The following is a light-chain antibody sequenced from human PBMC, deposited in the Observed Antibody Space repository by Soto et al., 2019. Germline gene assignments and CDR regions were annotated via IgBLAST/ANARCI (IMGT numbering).Light chain of an antibody. V-gene: IGLV2-14*01. CDR3: SSYRSGNPLVV. Sequence: QSALTQPASVSGSPGQSITISCTGTSDDVGGYNYVSWYQHHPGKAPKLMIFEVNNRPSGVSNRFSGSRSGNTASLTISGLQAEDEADYYCSSYRSGNPLVVFGGGTKLTVL. CDR1: SDDVGGYNY. J-gene: IGLJ2*01. CDR2: EVN.